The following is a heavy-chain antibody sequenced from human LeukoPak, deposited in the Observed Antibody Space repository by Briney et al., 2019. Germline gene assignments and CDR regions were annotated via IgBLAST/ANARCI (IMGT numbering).Heavy chain of an antibody. J-gene: IGHJ4*02. Sequence: SQTLSLTCTVSGGSISSYYWSWIRQPPGKGLEWIGYIYYSGSTNYNPSLKSRVTISVDTSKNQFSLKLSSVTAADTAVYYCARGSRYVWGSYRYAYYFDYWGQGTLVTVSS. V-gene: IGHV4-59*01. CDR1: GGSISSYY. CDR2: IYYSGST. D-gene: IGHD3-16*02. CDR3: ARGSRYVWGSYRYAYYFDY.